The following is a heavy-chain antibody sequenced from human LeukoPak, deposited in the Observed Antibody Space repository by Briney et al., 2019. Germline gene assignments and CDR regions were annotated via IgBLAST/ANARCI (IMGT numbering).Heavy chain of an antibody. V-gene: IGHV1-69*04. Sequence: GSSVKVSCKASGGTFSSYAISWVRQAPGQGLEWMGRIIPILGIANYAQKFQGRVTITADKSTSTAYMELSSLRSEDTAVYYCAGGTKQQRGEIHYYGMDVWGQGTTVTVSS. CDR1: GGTFSSYA. CDR2: IIPILGIA. J-gene: IGHJ6*02. D-gene: IGHD6-13*01. CDR3: AGGTKQQRGEIHYYGMDV.